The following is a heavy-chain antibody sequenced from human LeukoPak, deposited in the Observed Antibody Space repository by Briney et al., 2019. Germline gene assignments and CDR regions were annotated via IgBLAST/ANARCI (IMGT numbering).Heavy chain of an antibody. CDR1: GFTFSSYA. D-gene: IGHD5-18*01. Sequence: GGCLRLSCAASGFTFSSYAMHWVRQAPGKGLEWEAVILHDGSNKQYADSVKGRFTISRDNSKNTLYLQINSLRAEDTAVYYCATLSGDSHGYDYWGLGTLVTVSS. V-gene: IGHV3-30*03. CDR3: ATLSGDSHGYDY. J-gene: IGHJ4*02. CDR2: ILHDGSNK.